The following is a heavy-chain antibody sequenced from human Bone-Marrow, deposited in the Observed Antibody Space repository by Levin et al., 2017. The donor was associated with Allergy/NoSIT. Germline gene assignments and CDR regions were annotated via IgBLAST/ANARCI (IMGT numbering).Heavy chain of an antibody. CDR3: AKGYVFGDRRRLDY. Sequence: GESLKISCATSGFVFSSCAMSWVRQAPGKGLEWVATITGTGDTTYYADSVKGRFTISSDNSKNTVYLQMNSLRAEDTALFYCAKGYVFGDRRRLDYWGQGTLVTVSS. J-gene: IGHJ4*02. CDR2: ITGTGDTT. D-gene: IGHD4-17*01. V-gene: IGHV3-23*01. CDR1: GFVFSSCA.